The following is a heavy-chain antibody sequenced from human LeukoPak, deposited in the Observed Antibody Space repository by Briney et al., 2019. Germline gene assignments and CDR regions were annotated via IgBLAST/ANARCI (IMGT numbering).Heavy chain of an antibody. CDR1: GGSISSGGYY. Sequence: SETLSLTCTVSGGSISSGGYYWSWIRQHPGKGLEWIAYIYYSGSTYYNPSLKSRVTISVNTSKNQFSLKLSSVTAADTAVYYCARAGAAGTVGDYWGQGTLVTVSS. CDR3: ARAGAAGTVGDY. J-gene: IGHJ4*02. D-gene: IGHD6-13*01. CDR2: IYYSGST. V-gene: IGHV4-31*03.